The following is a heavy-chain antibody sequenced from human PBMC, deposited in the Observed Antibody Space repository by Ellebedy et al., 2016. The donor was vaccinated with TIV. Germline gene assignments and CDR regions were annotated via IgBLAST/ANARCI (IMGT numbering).Heavy chain of an antibody. Sequence: GESLKISCAASGFTFSNYSMNWVRQAPGKGLEWISYISGRGGMMDHADSVKGRFTISRDSAKNSLYLQLSSLRAEDTAVYYCARRSRGPSYYFDYWGQGALVTVSS. CDR3: ARRSRGPSYYFDY. CDR1: GFTFSNYS. J-gene: IGHJ4*02. D-gene: IGHD3-10*01. CDR2: ISGRGGMM. V-gene: IGHV3-48*04.